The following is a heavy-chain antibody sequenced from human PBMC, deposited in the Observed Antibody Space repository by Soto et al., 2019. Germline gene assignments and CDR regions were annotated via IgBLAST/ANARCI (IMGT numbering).Heavy chain of an antibody. J-gene: IGHJ4*02. Sequence: GGYLRLSGAASGFTFSSYAMHWVRQAPGKGLEWVAFIWFDGSNKFYADSVKGRFTISRDNSKNTLYLQMNSLRAEDAAVYYCASDPYYGDYTFEYWGQGTLVTVYS. D-gene: IGHD4-17*01. V-gene: IGHV3-33*01. CDR3: ASDPYYGDYTFEY. CDR1: GFTFSSYA. CDR2: IWFDGSNK.